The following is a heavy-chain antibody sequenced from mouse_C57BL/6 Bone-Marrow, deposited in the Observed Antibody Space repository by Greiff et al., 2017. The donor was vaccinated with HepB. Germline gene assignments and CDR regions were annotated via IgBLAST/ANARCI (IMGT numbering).Heavy chain of an antibody. CDR2: IRSKSNNYAT. CDR3: GGYDVDYAMDY. J-gene: IGHJ4*01. D-gene: IGHD2-2*01. Sequence: EVQLVESGGGLVQPKGSLKLSCAASGFSFNTYAMNWVRQAPGKGLEWVARIRSKSNNYATYYADSVKDRFTISRDDSESMLYLQMNNLKTEDTAMYYCGGYDVDYAMDYWGQGTSVTVSS. V-gene: IGHV10-1*01. CDR1: GFSFNTYA.